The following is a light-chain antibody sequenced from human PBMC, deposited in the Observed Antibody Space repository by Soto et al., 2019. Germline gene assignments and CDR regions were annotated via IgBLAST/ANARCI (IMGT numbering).Light chain of an antibody. V-gene: IGLV2-14*01. J-gene: IGLJ1*01. CDR3: SSYTSSSTPYD. CDR1: SSDVGGYNY. Sequence: QSVLTQPASVSGSPGQSITISCTGTSSDVGGYNYVSWYQQHPGKAPKLMIYDVSNRPSGVSNRSSGSKSGNTASLTISGLQAEDEADYYCSSYTSSSTPYDFGTGTKLTVL. CDR2: DVS.